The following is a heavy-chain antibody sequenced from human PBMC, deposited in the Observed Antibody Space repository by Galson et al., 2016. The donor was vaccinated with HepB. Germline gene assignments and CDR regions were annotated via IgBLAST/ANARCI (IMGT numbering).Heavy chain of an antibody. D-gene: IGHD3-3*01. CDR1: GGSFSGHH. CDR2: INHDGST. CDR3: AVGYYDFWSGVNYGMDV. J-gene: IGHJ6*02. V-gene: IGHV4-34*01. Sequence: SETLSLTCAVYGGSFSGHHWTWIRQSPGKGLEWIGEINHDGSTNYNPSLKSRVTISVDTSKNQSSLNLTSVTAADTAVYYCAVGYYDFWSGVNYGMDVWGQGTTVTVSS.